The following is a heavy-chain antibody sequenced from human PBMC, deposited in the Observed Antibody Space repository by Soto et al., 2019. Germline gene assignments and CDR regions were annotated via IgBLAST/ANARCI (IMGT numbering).Heavy chain of an antibody. D-gene: IGHD3-9*01. CDR2: IYYSGST. V-gene: IGHV4-31*03. CDR3: ARTLSRPEILTGYYNPNWFDP. J-gene: IGHJ5*02. Sequence: ASETLSLTCTVSGGSISSGGYYWSWIRQHPGKGLVWLGYIYYSGSTYYNPSLKSRVTISVDTSKIQFTLKLSTVTAADTAVYYCARTLSRPEILTGYYNPNWFDPWGQGTLVTVSS. CDR1: GGSISSGGYY.